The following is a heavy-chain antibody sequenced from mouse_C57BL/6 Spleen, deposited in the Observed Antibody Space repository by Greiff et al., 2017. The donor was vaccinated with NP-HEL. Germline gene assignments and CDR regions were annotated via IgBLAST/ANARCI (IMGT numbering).Heavy chain of an antibody. Sequence: QVQLQQPGAELVRPGSSVKLSCKASGYTFTSYWMHWVKQRPIQGLEWIGNIDPSDSETHYNQKFQDKATLTVDKSSSTDYMQLSSLTSEDSAVYYCARGIYYYGSSYGYFDVWGTGTTVTVSS. J-gene: IGHJ1*03. CDR2: IDPSDSET. CDR3: ARGIYYYGSSYGYFDV. CDR1: GYTFTSYW. V-gene: IGHV1-52*01. D-gene: IGHD1-1*01.